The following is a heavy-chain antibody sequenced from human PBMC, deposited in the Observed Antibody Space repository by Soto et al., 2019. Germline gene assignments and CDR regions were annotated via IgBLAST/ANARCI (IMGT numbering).Heavy chain of an antibody. CDR2: ISGSGGST. CDR1: GFTFSSYA. V-gene: IGHV3-23*01. D-gene: IGHD3-3*01. J-gene: IGHJ4*02. CDR3: AKVPTIFGVVYEGY. Sequence: GGSLRLSCAASGFTFSSYAMSWVRQAPGKGLEWVSAISGSGGSTYYADSVKGRFTISRDNSKNTLYLQMNSLRAEDTAVYYCAKVPTIFGVVYEGYWGQGTLVTVSS.